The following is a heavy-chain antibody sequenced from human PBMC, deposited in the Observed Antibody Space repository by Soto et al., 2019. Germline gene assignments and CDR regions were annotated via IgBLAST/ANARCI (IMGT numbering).Heavy chain of an antibody. CDR3: TRDSLFWGDTCFHY. D-gene: IGHD3-16*01. Sequence: EVQLVESGGGLVQPGRSLRLSCTASGFTFGDYTMSWVRQAPGKGLEWVGFIRSKAYGGTTEYAASVKGRFSISRDDSKSIAYLLMSSLRAEDTGLYLCTRDSLFWGDTCFHYWGQGTLVTVSS. V-gene: IGHV3-49*04. J-gene: IGHJ4*02. CDR2: IRSKAYGGTT. CDR1: GFTFGDYT.